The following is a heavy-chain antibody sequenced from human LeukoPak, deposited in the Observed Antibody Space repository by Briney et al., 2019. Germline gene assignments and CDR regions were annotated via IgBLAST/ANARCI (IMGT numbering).Heavy chain of an antibody. D-gene: IGHD5-18*01. CDR3: ARGYSYGYEDPPRSDY. CDR2: ISSSSSYI. V-gene: IGHV3-21*01. Sequence: GGSLRLSCAASGFTVSSNYMSWVRQAPGKGLEWVSSISSSSSYIYYADSVKGRFTISRDNAKNSLYLQMNSLRAEDTAVYYCARGYSYGYEDPPRSDYWGQGTLVTVSS. CDR1: GFTVSSNY. J-gene: IGHJ4*02.